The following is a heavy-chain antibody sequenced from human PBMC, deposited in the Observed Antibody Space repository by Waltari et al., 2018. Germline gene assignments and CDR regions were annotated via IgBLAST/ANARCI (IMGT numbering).Heavy chain of an antibody. V-gene: IGHV1-69*10. CDR2: IIPILGIA. D-gene: IGHD3-3*01. CDR3: ARDYDQGWFDP. J-gene: IGHJ5*02. CDR1: GHTFRSYA. Sequence: QVQLVQSGAEEKKPGSSVKFSCKSSGHTFRSYAISWVRQAPGQGLEWMGGIIPILGIANYAQKFQGRVTITADKSTSTAYMELSSLRSEDTAVYYCARDYDQGWFDPWGQGTLVTVSS.